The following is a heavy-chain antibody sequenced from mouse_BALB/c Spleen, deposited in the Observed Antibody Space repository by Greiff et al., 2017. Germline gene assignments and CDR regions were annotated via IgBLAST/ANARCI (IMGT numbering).Heavy chain of an antibody. J-gene: IGHJ4*01. CDR2: IWAGGST. CDR3: AREGAYYYDSTYAMDY. Sequence: QVQLKESGPGLVAPSQCLSITCTVSGFSLTSYGVHWVRQPPGKGLEWLGVIWAGGSTNYNSALMSRLSISKDNSKSQVFLKMNSLQTDDTAMYYCAREGAYYYDSTYAMDYWGQGTSVTVSS. D-gene: IGHD1-1*01. V-gene: IGHV2-9*02. CDR1: GFSLTSYG.